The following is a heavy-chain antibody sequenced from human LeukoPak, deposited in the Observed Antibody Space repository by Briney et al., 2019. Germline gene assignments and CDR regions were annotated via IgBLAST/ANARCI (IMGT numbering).Heavy chain of an antibody. CDR3: AKSSYSIFDY. CDR1: GGSISSTTYY. CDR2: MHYSGST. Sequence: SETLSLTCTVSGGSISSTTYYWGWIRQPPGKGLEWIASMHYSGSTYYNPSLNNRVTRSIDTSKNQFSMKLSSVTAADTAVYYCAKSSYSIFDYWGQGTLVTVSS. D-gene: IGHD5-18*01. V-gene: IGHV4-39*07. J-gene: IGHJ4*02.